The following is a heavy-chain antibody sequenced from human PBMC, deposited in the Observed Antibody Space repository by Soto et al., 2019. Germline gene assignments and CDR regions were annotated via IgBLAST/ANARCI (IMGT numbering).Heavy chain of an antibody. J-gene: IGHJ4*02. Sequence: EVQLVESGGGLVQPGGSLRLSCAASGFTFSSYEMNWVRQAPRKGLEWVSYISSSGSTIYYADSVKGRFTISRDNAKNSLYLQMNSLRAEDTAVYYCARDRVGATPDYWGQGTLVTVSS. CDR1: GFTFSSYE. V-gene: IGHV3-48*03. D-gene: IGHD1-26*01. CDR3: ARDRVGATPDY. CDR2: ISSSGSTI.